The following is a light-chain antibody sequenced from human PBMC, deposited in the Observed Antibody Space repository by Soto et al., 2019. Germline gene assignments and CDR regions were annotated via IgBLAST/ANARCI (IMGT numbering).Light chain of an antibody. CDR1: QDMSGY. V-gene: IGKV1-9*01. CDR3: QQLNNYPLT. J-gene: IGKJ3*01. CDR2: GAS. Sequence: DIQLTQSPSFLSASVGDRVTITCRASQDMSGYLGWYQQKPGRAPELLIYGASSLQSGVPSRFSGSGSGTEFSLTISSLLPEDFATYYFQQLNNYPLTFGPGTKVDIK.